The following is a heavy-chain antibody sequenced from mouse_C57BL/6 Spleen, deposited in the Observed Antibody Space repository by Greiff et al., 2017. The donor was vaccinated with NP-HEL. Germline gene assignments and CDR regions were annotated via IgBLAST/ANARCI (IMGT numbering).Heavy chain of an antibody. CDR1: GFTFTGYW. Sequence: QVQLQQSGAELMKPGASVKLSCKATGFTFTGYWIEWVKQRPGHGLEWIGEILPGSGSTNYNEKLKGKATFTADTSSNTAYMQLSRLTTAYSAIYYCAKSVYYGSSLYAMDYWGRGTSGTVSS. D-gene: IGHD1-1*01. J-gene: IGHJ4*01. CDR3: AKSVYYGSSLYAMDY. CDR2: ILPGSGST. V-gene: IGHV1-9*01.